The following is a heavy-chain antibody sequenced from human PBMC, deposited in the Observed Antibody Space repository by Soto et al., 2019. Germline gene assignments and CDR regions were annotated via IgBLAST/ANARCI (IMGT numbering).Heavy chain of an antibody. CDR3: ALRVVARDGAFDI. J-gene: IGHJ3*02. Sequence: GASVKVSCKASGGTFSSYAISWVRQAPGQGLEWMGGIIPIFGTANYAQKFQGRVTITADESTSTAYMELSRLRSEDTAVYYCALRVVARDGAFDIWGQGTMVTVSS. CDR1: GGTFSSYA. D-gene: IGHD2-8*02. CDR2: IIPIFGTA. V-gene: IGHV1-69*13.